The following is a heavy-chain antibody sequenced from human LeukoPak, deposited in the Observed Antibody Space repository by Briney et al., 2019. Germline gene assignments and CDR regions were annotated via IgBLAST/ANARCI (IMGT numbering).Heavy chain of an antibody. J-gene: IGHJ4*02. V-gene: IGHV3-7*03. CDR3: ARRGSIAAAGTGEFDY. CDR1: GFTFSSYW. Sequence: RGSLRLSCAASGFTFSSYWMSWVRQAPGKGLEWVANIKQDGSEKYYVDSVKGRFTISRDNAKNSLYLQMNSLRAEDTAVYYCARRGSIAAAGTGEFDYWGQGTLVTVSS. CDR2: IKQDGSEK. D-gene: IGHD6-13*01.